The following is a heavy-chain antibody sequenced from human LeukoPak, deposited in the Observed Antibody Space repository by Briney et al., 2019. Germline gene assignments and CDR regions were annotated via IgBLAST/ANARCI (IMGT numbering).Heavy chain of an antibody. V-gene: IGHV5-51*01. D-gene: IGHD3-16*02. CDR3: ARHASGDLSTPFDY. J-gene: IGHJ4*02. CDR2: IYPGGSHT. Sequence: GESLKISCKGSGYSFTNNWIGWVRQMPGKGLEWMGIIYPGGSHTRYSPSFQGQVTISADKSISTAYLQWSSLKASDTAIYYCARHASGDLSTPFDYWGQGTLVTVSA. CDR1: GYSFTNNW.